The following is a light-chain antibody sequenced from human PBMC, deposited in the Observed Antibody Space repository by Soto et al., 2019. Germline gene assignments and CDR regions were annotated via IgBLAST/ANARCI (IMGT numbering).Light chain of an antibody. V-gene: IGLV1-47*01. Sequence: QAVVTQPPSASGTPGQRVTISCSGGSSNIGTNFVSWYQQLPGTAPKLLIHRNNQRPSGVPDRFSGSRSGTSAPLAISGLRSEDEADYFCAAWDDSLSALVFGGGTKVTVL. CDR2: RNN. J-gene: IGLJ2*01. CDR3: AAWDDSLSALV. CDR1: SSNIGTNF.